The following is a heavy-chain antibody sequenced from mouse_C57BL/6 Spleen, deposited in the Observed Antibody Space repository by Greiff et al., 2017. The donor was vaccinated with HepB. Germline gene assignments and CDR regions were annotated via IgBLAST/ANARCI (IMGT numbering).Heavy chain of an antibody. V-gene: IGHV5-4*03. CDR2: ISDGGSYT. CDR1: GFTFSSYA. J-gene: IGHJ1*03. CDR3: ARVYGSSYYWYFDV. Sequence: DVKLVESGGGLVKPGGSLKLSCAASGFTFSSYAMSWVRQTPEKRLEWVATISDGGSYTYYPDNVKGRFTISRDNAKNNLYLQMSHLKSEDTAMYYCARVYGSSYYWYFDVWGTGTTVTVSS. D-gene: IGHD1-1*01.